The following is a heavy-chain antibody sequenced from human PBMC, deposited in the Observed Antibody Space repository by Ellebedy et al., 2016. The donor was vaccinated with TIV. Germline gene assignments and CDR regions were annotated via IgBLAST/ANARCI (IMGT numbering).Heavy chain of an antibody. CDR3: ARDGATYYDSSGYVPLNY. J-gene: IGHJ4*02. CDR1: GYTLTELS. Sequence: ASVKVSCXVSGYTLTELSMHWVRQAPGKGLEWMGGFDPEDGETIYAQKFQGRVTMTEDTSTDTAYMELRSLRSDDTAVYYCARDGATYYDSSGYVPLNYWGQGTLVTVSS. CDR2: FDPEDGET. D-gene: IGHD3-22*01. V-gene: IGHV1-24*01.